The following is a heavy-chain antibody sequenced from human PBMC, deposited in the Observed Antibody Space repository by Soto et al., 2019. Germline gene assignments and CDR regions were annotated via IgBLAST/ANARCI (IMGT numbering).Heavy chain of an antibody. D-gene: IGHD5-12*01. V-gene: IGHV1-2*04. Sequence: ASVKVSCKASGYTFTGYYIHWVRQAPGQGLEWMGWINPNSGGTNYAQKFQGWVTMTRDTSISTAYMELSRLRSDDTAVYYCAREVRVATTRSWFVPSGQGIMVTVSS. CDR3: AREVRVATTRSWFVP. CDR2: INPNSGGT. J-gene: IGHJ5*02. CDR1: GYTFTGYY.